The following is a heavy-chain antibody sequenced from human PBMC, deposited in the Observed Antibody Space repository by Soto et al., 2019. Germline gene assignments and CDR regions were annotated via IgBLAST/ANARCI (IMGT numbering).Heavy chain of an antibody. CDR2: IYSDVSNT. J-gene: IGHJ4*02. CDR1: GFTFSWYW. D-gene: IGHD3-10*01. V-gene: IGHV3-74*01. Sequence: EVQLVESGGGLVQPGGSLRLSCAASGFTFSWYWLHWVRQAPGKGLVWVSRIYSDVSNTDYADSVKGRFTISRDNAKNTLYLQMNSLRAEDTAVYYCARGGSGNYLLDYRGQGTLVTVSS. CDR3: ARGGSGNYLLDY.